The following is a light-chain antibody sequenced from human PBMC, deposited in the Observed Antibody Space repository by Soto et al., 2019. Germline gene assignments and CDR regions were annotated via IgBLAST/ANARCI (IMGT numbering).Light chain of an antibody. CDR1: QSISSW. V-gene: IGKV1-5*01. CDR3: QQYNSYFAIT. Sequence: DIHMTQSPSTLSASVGYRFTITCRASQSISSWSAWYQQKPVKAPKLFXYDASSLESGVPSSFIGSGSGTEFTLTISSLQHDDFATHYCQQYNSYFAITFGQGTRLEIK. J-gene: IGKJ5*01. CDR2: DAS.